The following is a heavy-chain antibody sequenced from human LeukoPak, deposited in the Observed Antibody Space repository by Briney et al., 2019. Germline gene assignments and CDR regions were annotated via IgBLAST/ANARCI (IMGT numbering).Heavy chain of an antibody. CDR3: ARGSSSSGYYPHY. D-gene: IGHD3-22*01. V-gene: IGHV4-4*02. Sequence: SGTLSLTCAVSGGSISSSNWWSWVRQPPGKGLEWIGEIYHSGSTYYNPFLKSRVTISVDRSKNQFSLKLSSVTAADTAVYYCARGSSSSGYYPHYWGQGTLVTVSS. J-gene: IGHJ4*02. CDR2: IYHSGST. CDR1: GGSISSSNW.